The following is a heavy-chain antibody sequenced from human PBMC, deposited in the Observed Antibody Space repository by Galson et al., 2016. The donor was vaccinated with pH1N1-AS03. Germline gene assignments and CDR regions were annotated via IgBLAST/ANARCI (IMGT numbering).Heavy chain of an antibody. Sequence: SLRLSCAASGITVSGNYMSWVRQPPGKGLEWVSLIYSGGTTFYAESLKGRFTISRDISKNTLYLQMNSLTLEDTALYYCARVRFVNGYPLETWGVGTLVTVSS. V-gene: IGHV3-66*02. CDR3: ARVRFVNGYPLET. D-gene: IGHD5-18*01. CDR2: IYSGGTT. CDR1: GITVSGNY. J-gene: IGHJ5*02.